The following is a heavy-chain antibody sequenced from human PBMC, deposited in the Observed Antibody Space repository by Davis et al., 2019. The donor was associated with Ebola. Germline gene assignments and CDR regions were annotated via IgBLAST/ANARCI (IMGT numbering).Heavy chain of an antibody. CDR3: ARGRNGGWDFDY. CDR2: ISAYNGHT. Sequence: AASVKVSCKASGYTFTTYGISWVRRAPGQGLEWMAWISAYNGHTNYAQKFQGRLTLTTDTSTSTAYMELRSLTSDDTAEYYCARGRNGGWDFDYWGQGTRVTVSS. J-gene: IGHJ4*02. CDR1: GYTFTTYG. V-gene: IGHV1-18*01. D-gene: IGHD6-19*01.